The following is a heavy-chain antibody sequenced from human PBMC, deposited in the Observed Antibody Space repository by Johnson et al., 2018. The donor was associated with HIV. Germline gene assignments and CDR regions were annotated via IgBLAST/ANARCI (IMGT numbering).Heavy chain of an antibody. Sequence: VQLVESGGGLVQPGGSRKLSCAASGFTFSGSAMHWVRQAYGKGLEWVGRVRTKANSYATAYAASVKGRFTISRDNSKNTLYLQMNSLRAEDTAVYYCARACRDGYTCDAFDIWGQGTMVTVSS. V-gene: IGHV3-73*02. D-gene: IGHD5-24*01. J-gene: IGHJ3*02. CDR1: GFTFSGSA. CDR3: ARACRDGYTCDAFDI. CDR2: VRTKANSYAT.